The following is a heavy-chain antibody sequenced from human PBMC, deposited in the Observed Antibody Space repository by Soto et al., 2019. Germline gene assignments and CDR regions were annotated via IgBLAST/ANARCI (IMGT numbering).Heavy chain of an antibody. Sequence: EVQLLESGGDLVQPGGSLRLSCAASGITLSSYAMSWVRQAPGKGPEWVSGISASGGSTSYADSVTGRFTISRDNSKNTLYLQMTSLRADDTAVYHCAKGQNSGTYRFYFDYWGQGALVTVSS. J-gene: IGHJ4*02. D-gene: IGHD1-26*01. CDR1: GITLSSYA. V-gene: IGHV3-23*01. CDR2: ISASGGST. CDR3: AKGQNSGTYRFYFDY.